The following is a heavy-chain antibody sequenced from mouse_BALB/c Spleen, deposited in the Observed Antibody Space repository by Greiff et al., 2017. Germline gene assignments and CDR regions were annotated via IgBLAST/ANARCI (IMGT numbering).Heavy chain of an antibody. CDR2: ISYDGSN. J-gene: IGHJ2*01. Sequence: VQLKESGPGLVKPSQSLSLTCSVTGYSITSGYYWYWIRQFPGNKLEWMGYISYDGSNNYNPSLKNRISITRDTSKNQFFLKWNSVTTEDTATYYCARDKTTVVPYYFDYWGEGTTLTVSS. V-gene: IGHV3-6*02. CDR3: ARDKTTVVPYYFDY. CDR1: GYSITSGYY. D-gene: IGHD1-1*01.